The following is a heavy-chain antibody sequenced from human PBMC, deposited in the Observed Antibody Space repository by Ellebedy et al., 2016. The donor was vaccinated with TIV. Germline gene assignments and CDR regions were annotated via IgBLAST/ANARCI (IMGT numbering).Heavy chain of an antibody. CDR2: VYYTGTT. D-gene: IGHD3-22*01. CDR3: ARENRGHYDY. Sequence: MPSETLSLTCDVSGGSFSGYHWTWIRQPPGKGLEWIGYVYYTGTTTYNPSLKTRLIISVVTSKKEVSLTLSSVTAADTAVYYCARENRGHYDYWGQGFLVTVSS. J-gene: IGHJ4*02. CDR1: GGSFSGYH. V-gene: IGHV4-59*01.